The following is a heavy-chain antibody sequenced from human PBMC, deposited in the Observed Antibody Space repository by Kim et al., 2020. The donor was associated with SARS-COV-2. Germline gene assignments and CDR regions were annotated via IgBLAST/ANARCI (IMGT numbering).Heavy chain of an antibody. Sequence: SETLSLTCTVSGGSISSYYWSWIRQPPGKGLEWIGYIYYSGSTNYNPSVKSRVTISVDTSKNQFSLKLSSVTAADTAVYYCARLTSYYYDSSGYYDAFDIWGQGTMVTVSS. V-gene: IGHV4-59*08. CDR3: ARLTSYYYDSSGYYDAFDI. CDR2: IYYSGST. D-gene: IGHD3-22*01. J-gene: IGHJ3*02. CDR1: GGSISSYY.